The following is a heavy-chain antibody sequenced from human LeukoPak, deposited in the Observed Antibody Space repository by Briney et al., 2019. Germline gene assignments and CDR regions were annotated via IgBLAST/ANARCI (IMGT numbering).Heavy chain of an antibody. CDR2: ISAYNGNT. Sequence: ASVKVSCKASGYTFTSYGISWVRQAPGQGLEWMGWISAYNGNTNYAQKLQGRVTMTTDTSTSTAYMELRSLRSDDTAVYYCARDRGFAAIVGATHGMDVWGQWTTVTVSS. CDR3: ARDRGFAAIVGATHGMDV. V-gene: IGHV1-18*01. J-gene: IGHJ6*02. CDR1: GYTFTSYG. D-gene: IGHD1-26*01.